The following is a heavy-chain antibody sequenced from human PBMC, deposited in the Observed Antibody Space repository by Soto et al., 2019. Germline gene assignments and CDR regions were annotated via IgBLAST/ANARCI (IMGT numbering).Heavy chain of an antibody. CDR1: GFAFSDYY. CDR3: ARLNVLRFLEWSRRDSGYFDY. V-gene: IGHV3-11*01. CDR2: ISSSGSTI. D-gene: IGHD3-3*01. Sequence: GGSLRLSCVASGFAFSDYYMSWIRQAPGKGLEWVSYISSSGSTIYYADSVKGRFTISRDNAKNSLYLQMNSLRAEDTAVYYCARLNVLRFLEWSRRDSGYFDYWGQGTLVTVSS. J-gene: IGHJ4*02.